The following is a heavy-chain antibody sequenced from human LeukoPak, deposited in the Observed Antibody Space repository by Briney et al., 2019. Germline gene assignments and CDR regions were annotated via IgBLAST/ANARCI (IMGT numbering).Heavy chain of an antibody. CDR3: ARDESSNYYGMDV. J-gene: IGHJ6*02. D-gene: IGHD6-19*01. CDR1: GGSVSSGSYY. V-gene: IGHV4-61*01. Sequence: SETLSLTCTVSGGSVSSGSYYWSWIRQPPGTGLEWIGYIYYSGSTNYNPSLKSRVTISVDTSKNQFSLKLSSVTAADTAVYYCARDESSNYYGMDVWGQGTTVTVSS. CDR2: IYYSGST.